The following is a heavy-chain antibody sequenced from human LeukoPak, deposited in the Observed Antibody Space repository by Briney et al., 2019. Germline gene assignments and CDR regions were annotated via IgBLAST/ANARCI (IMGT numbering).Heavy chain of an antibody. CDR3: ARVLVGASEAFDI. J-gene: IGHJ3*02. CDR2: VYTRGST. D-gene: IGHD1-26*01. V-gene: IGHV4-61*02. CDR1: GDSISSGRYY. Sequence: SQTLSLTCTVSGDSISSGRYYWTWIRQPAGKGLEWIGRVYTRGSTNYSPSLKSRVIISIDTSKSQFSLNLTSVTAADTAVYYCARVLVGASEAFDIWGQGTMVTVSS.